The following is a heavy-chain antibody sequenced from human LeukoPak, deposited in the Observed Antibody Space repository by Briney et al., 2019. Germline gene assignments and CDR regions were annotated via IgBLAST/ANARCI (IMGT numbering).Heavy chain of an antibody. Sequence: SGGSLRLSCAVSGITLSNYGMSWVRQAPGKGLEWVAGISGSGGGTHYADSVKGRFTISRDNPKNTLHLQMNSLRAEDTAVYFCAKRGVVIRVILVGFHKEAYYFDSWGQGALVIVSS. CDR3: AKRGVVIRVILVGFHKEAYYFDS. J-gene: IGHJ4*02. CDR2: ISGSGGGT. CDR1: GITLSNYG. D-gene: IGHD3-10*01. V-gene: IGHV3-23*01.